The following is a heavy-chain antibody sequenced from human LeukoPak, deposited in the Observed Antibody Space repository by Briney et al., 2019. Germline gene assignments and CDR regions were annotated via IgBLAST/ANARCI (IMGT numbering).Heavy chain of an antibody. CDR3: ARDSYSGSYPYYFDY. Sequence: PGGSLRLSCAASGFTFSSYSMNWVRQAPGKGLEWVSSISSSSSYIYYADSVKGRFTISRDNAKNSLYLQMNSLRAEDTAVYYCARDSYSGSYPYYFDYRGQGTLVTVSS. CDR2: ISSSSSYI. CDR1: GFTFSSYS. J-gene: IGHJ4*02. V-gene: IGHV3-21*01. D-gene: IGHD1-26*01.